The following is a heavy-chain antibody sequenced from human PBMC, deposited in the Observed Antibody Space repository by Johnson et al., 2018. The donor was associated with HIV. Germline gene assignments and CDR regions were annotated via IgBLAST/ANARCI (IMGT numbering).Heavy chain of an antibody. D-gene: IGHD3-22*01. V-gene: IGHV3-30*18. CDR1: GFTFSSYG. CDR3: AKDPTYYYDSSAKEGAFDI. J-gene: IGHJ3*02. Sequence: QVQLVESGGGVVQPGRSLRLSCAASGFTFSSYGMHWVRQAPGKGLDWVAVISYDGSNKYYADSVKGRFTISRDNSKNTLYLQMNSLRAEDTAVYYCAKDPTYYYDSSAKEGAFDIWGQGTMVTVSS. CDR2: ISYDGSNK.